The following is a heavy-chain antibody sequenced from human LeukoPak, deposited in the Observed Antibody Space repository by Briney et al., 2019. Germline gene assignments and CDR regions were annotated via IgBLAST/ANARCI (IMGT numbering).Heavy chain of an antibody. CDR2: INHSGYT. J-gene: IGHJ4*02. CDR1: GESFSGYF. D-gene: IGHD6-19*01. Sequence: SETLSLTCAVYGESFSGYFWSWIRQPPGKGLEWIGEINHSGYTNYNPSLKSRVTISVDTSKKQFSLRLNSVTAADTAVYYCAREGSPSSGWYIREYYFDYWGQGTLVTVSS. CDR3: AREGSPSSGWYIREYYFDY. V-gene: IGHV4-34*01.